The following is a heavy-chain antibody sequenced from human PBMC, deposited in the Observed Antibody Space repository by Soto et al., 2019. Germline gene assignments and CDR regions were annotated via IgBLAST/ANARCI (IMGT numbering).Heavy chain of an antibody. Sequence: GGSLRLPCAASGFIFRSYAMNWVRQAPGKGLEWVSSITGSGGSTNYADSVKGRFTISRDNSKNTLYLQMKSLRAEDTAIYYCAKSLYGLQYYFDYWGQGTLVTVSS. CDR1: GFIFRSYA. J-gene: IGHJ4*02. V-gene: IGHV3-23*01. D-gene: IGHD2-8*01. CDR2: ITGSGGST. CDR3: AKSLYGLQYYFDY.